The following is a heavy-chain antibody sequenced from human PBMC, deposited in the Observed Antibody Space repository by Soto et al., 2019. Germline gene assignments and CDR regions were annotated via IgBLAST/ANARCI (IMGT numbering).Heavy chain of an antibody. V-gene: IGHV4-59*01. CDR3: ARDKYCSGGSCRKNWFDP. J-gene: IGHJ5*02. D-gene: IGHD2-15*01. Sequence: QPPGKGLEWLAYIYDDGSANYNPSLKSRATISLDMSKNQFSLKLTSVTAADTAVYYCARDKYCSGGSCRKNWFDPWGQGTLVTVSS. CDR2: IYDDGSA.